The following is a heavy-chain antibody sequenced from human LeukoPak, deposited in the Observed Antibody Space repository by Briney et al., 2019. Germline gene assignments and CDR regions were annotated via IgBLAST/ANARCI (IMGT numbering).Heavy chain of an antibody. Sequence: SETLSLTCTVSGDSVSSGTSYWTWIRQPPGKGLEWIGYIYYSGSTRYNPSLESRATISLDTSRNQFSLKLTSMTAADTAVYYCARLTTRPGGIRPLIMDFWGQGTLVTVSS. CDR1: GDSVSSGTSY. D-gene: IGHD3-10*01. CDR3: ARLTTRPGGIRPLIMDF. CDR2: IYYSGST. J-gene: IGHJ4*02. V-gene: IGHV4-61*01.